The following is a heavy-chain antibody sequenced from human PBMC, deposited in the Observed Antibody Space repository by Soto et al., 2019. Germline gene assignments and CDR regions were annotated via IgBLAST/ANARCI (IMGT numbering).Heavy chain of an antibody. Sequence: EVQLLESGGGLVQPGGSLRLSCAASGFTFSSYAMSWVRQAPGKGLEWVSAISGSGGSTYYADSVKGRFTISRDNSKNTLYLQMNSLRAEDTAVYYCAEGKVNGDSYWYFDLWGRGTLVTVSS. CDR3: AEGKVNGDSYWYFDL. CDR1: GFTFSSYA. J-gene: IGHJ2*01. CDR2: ISGSGGST. D-gene: IGHD2-21*01. V-gene: IGHV3-23*01.